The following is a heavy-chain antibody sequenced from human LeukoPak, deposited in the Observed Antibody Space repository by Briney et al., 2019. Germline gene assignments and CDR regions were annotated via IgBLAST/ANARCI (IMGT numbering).Heavy chain of an antibody. CDR2: MSSGGSYI. D-gene: IGHD3-3*01. CDR1: GFTFSTYA. CDR3: ARDRPTGSSRVFVVQ. V-gene: IGHV3-21*06. Sequence: GGSLRLSCTASGFTFSTYAMTGVRQAPGKGLEWISSMSSGGSYIYYSDSVRGRFTISRDNAKSSLYLVMNSLRAEDTAIYYCARDRPTGSSRVFVVQWGQGTLVTVSS. J-gene: IGHJ4*02.